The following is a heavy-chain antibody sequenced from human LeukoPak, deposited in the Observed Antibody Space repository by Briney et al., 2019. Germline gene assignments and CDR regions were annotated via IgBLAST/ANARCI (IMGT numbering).Heavy chain of an antibody. V-gene: IGHV3-48*02. Sequence: PGGSLRLSCAASGFTFISYSMNCVRQAPGKGLEWVSYISSSSSIIYYADSVKGRFTISRDNAKNSLYLQMNSLRDDDTAVYYCARDRRDILTGYYFDYWGQGTLVTVSS. J-gene: IGHJ4*02. CDR2: ISSSSSII. CDR1: GFTFISYS. CDR3: ARDRRDILTGYYFDY. D-gene: IGHD3-9*01.